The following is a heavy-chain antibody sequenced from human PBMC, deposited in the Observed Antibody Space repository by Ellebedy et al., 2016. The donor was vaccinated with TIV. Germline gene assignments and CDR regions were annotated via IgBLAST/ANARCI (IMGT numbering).Heavy chain of an antibody. CDR1: GFRFGDYY. D-gene: IGHD5-24*01. CDR3: ANGAYDI. V-gene: IGHV3-11*04. Sequence: PGGSLRLSCAASGFRFGDYYMTWIRQAPGKGLEWISFISIDGGATYYSDSVKGRFTISRDNAKISLYLRMNSLTAEDTAVYYCANGAYDIWGQGTMVTVSS. CDR2: ISIDGGAT. J-gene: IGHJ3*02.